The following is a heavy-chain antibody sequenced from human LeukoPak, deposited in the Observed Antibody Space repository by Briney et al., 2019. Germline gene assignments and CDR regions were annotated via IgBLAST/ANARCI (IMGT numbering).Heavy chain of an antibody. Sequence: ASVKVSCEASGYTLSNCGLTWVRQAPGRGLEWMGWISAYNGNTNYAQKLQDRVTMTTDTSTSTAYMELRGLTSDDTAVYYCARQVDSTMALPDYWGQGTLVTVSS. CDR3: ARQVDSTMALPDY. CDR1: GYTLSNCG. CDR2: ISAYNGNT. D-gene: IGHD2/OR15-2a*01. J-gene: IGHJ4*02. V-gene: IGHV1-18*01.